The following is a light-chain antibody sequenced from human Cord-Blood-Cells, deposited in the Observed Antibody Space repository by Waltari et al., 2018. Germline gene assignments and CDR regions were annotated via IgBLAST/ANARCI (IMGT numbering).Light chain of an antibody. CDR2: EGS. Sequence: QSALTQPASVSGSPGQSITISCTGTSSDVGSYNLVSWYQQHPGKAPKLMIYEGSKRLSGVSNRFSGSKSGNTASLTISGLQAEDEADYYCCSYAGSSTYVFGTGTK. CDR1: SSDVGSYNL. V-gene: IGLV2-23*01. CDR3: CSYAGSSTYV. J-gene: IGLJ1*01.